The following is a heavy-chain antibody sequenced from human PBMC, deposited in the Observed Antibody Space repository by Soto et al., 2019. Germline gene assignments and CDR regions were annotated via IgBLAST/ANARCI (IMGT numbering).Heavy chain of an antibody. CDR2: INPNNGDT. CDR3: ARVRTYYDSSGSLDY. V-gene: IGHV1-2*02. J-gene: IGHJ4*02. Sequence: ASVKVSCTASGYTFTGYYLHWVRQAPGQGLEWMGWINPNNGDTNYAQKFQGRVTMTRDTSISTAYMDLSGLRYDDTAVYYCARVRTYYDSSGSLDYRGQGTLVTVSS. CDR1: GYTFTGYY. D-gene: IGHD3-22*01.